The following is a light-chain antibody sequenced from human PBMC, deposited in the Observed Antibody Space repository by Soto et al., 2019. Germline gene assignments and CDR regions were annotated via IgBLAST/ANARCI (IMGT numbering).Light chain of an antibody. Sequence: DIQMTQSPSSLSASVEDRVIITCRASQSISNHLNWYQQKPGKAPKLLIFAASSLQSGVPSRFSGSRSGPDFTLTISSLQPEDFATYYCLQHNSYPLTFGQGTKVEIK. CDR2: AAS. J-gene: IGKJ1*01. CDR3: LQHNSYPLT. V-gene: IGKV1-39*01. CDR1: QSISNH.